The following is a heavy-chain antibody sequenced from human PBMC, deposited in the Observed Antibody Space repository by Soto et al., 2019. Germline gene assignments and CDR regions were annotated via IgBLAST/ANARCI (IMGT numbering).Heavy chain of an antibody. D-gene: IGHD6-19*01. J-gene: IGHJ3*02. CDR1: GFTFSSYW. CDR2: IKQDGSEK. V-gene: IGHV3-7*01. CDR3: ARVAVAGHDAFDI. Sequence: GGSLRLSCAASGFTFSSYWMSWVRQAPGKGLEWVANIKQDGSEKYYVDSVKGRFTISRDNAKNSLYLQMNSLRAEDTAVYYCARVAVAGHDAFDIWGQGTMVTVSS.